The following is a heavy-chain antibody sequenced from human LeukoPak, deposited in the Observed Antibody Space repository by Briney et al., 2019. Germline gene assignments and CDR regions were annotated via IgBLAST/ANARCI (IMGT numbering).Heavy chain of an antibody. CDR2: IIPIFGTA. V-gene: IGHV1-69*05. Sequence: GASVKVSCKASGGTFSSYAISWVRQAPGQGLEWMGRIIPIFGTANYAQKFQGRVTITTDESTSTAYMELSSLRSEDTAVHYCARARFLEWLVFDYWGQGTLVTVSS. D-gene: IGHD3-3*01. J-gene: IGHJ4*02. CDR1: GGTFSSYA. CDR3: ARARFLEWLVFDY.